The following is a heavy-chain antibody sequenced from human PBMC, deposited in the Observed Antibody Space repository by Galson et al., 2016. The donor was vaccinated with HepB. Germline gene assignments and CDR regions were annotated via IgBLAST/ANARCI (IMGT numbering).Heavy chain of an antibody. CDR1: GFTFSTYD. CDR3: VRGNWNYGDF. J-gene: IGHJ4*02. CDR2: IGIAGDT. D-gene: IGHD1-1*01. V-gene: IGHV3-13*01. Sequence: SLRLSCAASGFTFSTYDIHWVRQPTGKGLEWVSAIGIAGDTYYSASVKGRFTISRENAKNSLYLQMNSLRAEDTALYYCVRGNWNYGDFWGQGTLVTVSS.